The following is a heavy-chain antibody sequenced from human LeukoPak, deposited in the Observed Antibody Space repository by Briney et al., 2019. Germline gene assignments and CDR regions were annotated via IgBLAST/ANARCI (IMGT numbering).Heavy chain of an antibody. Sequence: GGSLRLSCAASGFTFNDHWMTWVRQAPGKGLEWVATINPDGSEEFHVASVVGRFTISRDNSKNTLYLQMNSLRAEDTAVYYCARDEVEMATISVDYWGQGTLVTVSS. J-gene: IGHJ4*02. CDR3: ARDEVEMATISVDY. V-gene: IGHV3-7*01. CDR2: INPDGSEE. CDR1: GFTFNDHW. D-gene: IGHD5-24*01.